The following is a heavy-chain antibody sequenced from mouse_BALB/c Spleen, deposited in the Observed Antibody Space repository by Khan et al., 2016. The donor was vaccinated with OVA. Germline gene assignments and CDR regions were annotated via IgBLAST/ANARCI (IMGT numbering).Heavy chain of an antibody. CDR1: GYTFTSYT. CDR2: INPSSGYT. Sequence: QVQLKESGAELARPGASVKMSCKASGYTFTSYTIHWIKQRPGQGLEWIGYINPSSGYTNYTQKFKDKATLTADTSSTTAYMQLSSLTSDYSSVYYCARDGAYYRNDGWFAYWGQGTLVTVSA. D-gene: IGHD2-14*01. J-gene: IGHJ3*01. V-gene: IGHV1-4*01. CDR3: ARDGAYYRNDGWFAY.